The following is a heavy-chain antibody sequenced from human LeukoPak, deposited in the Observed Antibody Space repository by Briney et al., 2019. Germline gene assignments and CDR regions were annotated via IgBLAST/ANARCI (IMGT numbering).Heavy chain of an antibody. Sequence: SETLSLTCTVSGGSISSSSYYWGWIRQPPGKGLEWIGSIYYSGSTYYNPSLKSRVTISVDTSKNQFSLKLSSVTAADTAVYYCARVADYVWGSWYYFDYWGQGTLVTVSS. CDR1: GGSISSSSYY. D-gene: IGHD3-16*01. V-gene: IGHV4-39*07. J-gene: IGHJ4*02. CDR3: ARVADYVWGSWYYFDY. CDR2: IYYSGST.